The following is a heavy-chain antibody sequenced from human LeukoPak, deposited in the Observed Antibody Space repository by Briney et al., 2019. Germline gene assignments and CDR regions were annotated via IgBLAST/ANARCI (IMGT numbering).Heavy chain of an antibody. CDR3: ARLGSRRDGYNNWFDP. J-gene: IGHJ5*02. CDR2: IYPGDSDA. V-gene: IGHV5-51*01. Sequence: GESLKISCKGSGHSFTSYWIGWVRQMPGKGLEWMGIIYPGDSDARYSPSFQGQVTISADKSISTAYLQWSSLKASDTAMYYCARLGSRRDGYNNWFDPWGQGTLVTVSS. D-gene: IGHD5-12*01. CDR1: GHSFTSYW.